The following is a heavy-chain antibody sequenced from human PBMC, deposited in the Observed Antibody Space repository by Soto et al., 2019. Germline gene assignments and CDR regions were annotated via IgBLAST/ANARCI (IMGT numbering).Heavy chain of an antibody. D-gene: IGHD1-7*01. CDR2: IYTSGST. CDR1: GGSISSYY. J-gene: IGHJ3*02. Sequence: LSLTCTVSGGSISSYYWSWIRQPAGKGLEWIGRIYTSGSTNYNPSLKSRVTMSVDTSRNQFSLKLSSVTAADTAVYYCAREVDRLELGDAFDIWGQGTMVTVSS. V-gene: IGHV4-4*07. CDR3: AREVDRLELGDAFDI.